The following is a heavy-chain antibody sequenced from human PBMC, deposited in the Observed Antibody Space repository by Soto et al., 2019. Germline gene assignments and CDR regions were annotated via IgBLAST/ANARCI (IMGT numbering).Heavy chain of an antibody. J-gene: IGHJ6*02. CDR1: GFTFSSYW. CDR2: INSDGSST. D-gene: IGHD3-10*01. Sequence: EVQLVESEGGLVQPGGSLRLSCAASGFTFSSYWMHWVRQAPGKGLVWVSRINSDGSSTSYADSVKGRFTISRDNAKNTLYLRMNSLRDEDTSVYYCARDRITMVRGSTTGVAYYYGMDVWGQGTTVTVSS. CDR3: ARDRITMVRGSTTGVAYYYGMDV. V-gene: IGHV3-74*01.